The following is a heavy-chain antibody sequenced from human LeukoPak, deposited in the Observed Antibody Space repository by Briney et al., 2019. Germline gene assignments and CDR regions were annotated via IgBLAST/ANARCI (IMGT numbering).Heavy chain of an antibody. D-gene: IGHD6-13*01. Sequence: GGSLRLSCAASGFTFSSYAMSWVRQAPGKGLEWVSVISSSSTYMYYADSVKGRFTISRDNAKNSLYLQMNSLRAEDTAVYYCARVSTAVSLAIDYWGQGTLVTVST. CDR1: GFTFSSYA. V-gene: IGHV3-21*06. CDR3: ARVSTAVSLAIDY. CDR2: ISSSSTYM. J-gene: IGHJ4*02.